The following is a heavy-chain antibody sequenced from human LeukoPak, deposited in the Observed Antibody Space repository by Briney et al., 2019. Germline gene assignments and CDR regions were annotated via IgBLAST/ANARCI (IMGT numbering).Heavy chain of an antibody. CDR1: GFTFSSYG. CDR2: ISYDGSNK. D-gene: IGHD2-15*01. J-gene: IGHJ3*02. Sequence: SGGSPRLSCAASGFTFSSYGMHWVRQAPGKGLEWVAVISYDGSNKYYADSVKGRFTISRDNSKNTLYLQMNSLRAEDTAVYYCAKDAPYCSGGSCYSDAFDIWGQGTMVTVSS. V-gene: IGHV3-30*18. CDR3: AKDAPYCSGGSCYSDAFDI.